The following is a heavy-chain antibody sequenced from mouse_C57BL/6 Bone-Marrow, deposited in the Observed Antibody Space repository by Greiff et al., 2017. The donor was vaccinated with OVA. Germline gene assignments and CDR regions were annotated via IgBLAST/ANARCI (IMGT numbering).Heavy chain of an antibody. J-gene: IGHJ3*01. CDR1: GFTFSDYG. CDR2: ISSGSSTI. CDR3: TTNDYDWFAY. Sequence: EVKVVESGGGLVKPGGSLKLSCAASGFTFSDYGMHWVRQAPEKGLEWVAYISSGSSTIYYSHTVKCRFTISRDNAKNTLFLQMTSLRSEDTAMYYCTTNDYDWFAYWGQGTLVTVSA. D-gene: IGHD2-4*01. V-gene: IGHV5-17*01.